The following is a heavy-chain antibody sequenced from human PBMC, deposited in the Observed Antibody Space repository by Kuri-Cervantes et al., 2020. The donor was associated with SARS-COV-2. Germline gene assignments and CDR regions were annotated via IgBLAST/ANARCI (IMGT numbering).Heavy chain of an antibody. CDR2: INDSGAT. D-gene: IGHD6-6*01. J-gene: IGHJ4*02. CDR1: GGSFSGCQ. Sequence: SQTLSLTCAVYGGSFSGCQWSWIRQTPGMGLEWIGQINDSGATKYNPSLKSRVIVSMDKSNNQFSLKLSSVTAADTAVYYCARGVPGYWGQGSLVTVSS. V-gene: IGHV4-34*01. CDR3: ARGVPGY.